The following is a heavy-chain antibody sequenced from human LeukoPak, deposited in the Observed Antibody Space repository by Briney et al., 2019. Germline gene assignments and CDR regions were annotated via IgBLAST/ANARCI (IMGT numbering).Heavy chain of an antibody. D-gene: IGHD5-24*01. CDR2: FYYRGNT. CDR1: GDSINSSRHY. V-gene: IGHV4-39*01. J-gene: IGHJ4*02. Sequence: SETLSLTCSVSGDSINSSRHYWAWIRQPPGKGLERIGNFYYRGNTYYNPSLKSRVTISVDPSKNQFSLKLTSVTAADTAVYYCARRRWLQEIDYWGQGTLVTVSS. CDR3: ARRRWLQEIDY.